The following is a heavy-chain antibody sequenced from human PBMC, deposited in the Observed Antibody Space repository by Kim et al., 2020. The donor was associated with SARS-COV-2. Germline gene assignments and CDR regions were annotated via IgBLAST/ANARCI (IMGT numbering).Heavy chain of an antibody. Sequence: NSNPSLLTRVTISADTSKNRFSLNLRSVSAADTTVYYCGRHKLRGGYYFDNWGQGTLVTVSS. D-gene: IGHD2-15*01. CDR3: GRHKLRGGYYFDN. V-gene: IGHV4-39*01. J-gene: IGHJ4*02.